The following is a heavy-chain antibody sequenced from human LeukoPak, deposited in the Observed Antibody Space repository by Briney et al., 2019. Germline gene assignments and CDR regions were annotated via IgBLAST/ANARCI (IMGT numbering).Heavy chain of an antibody. CDR2: FDPENAEI. CDR3: ATRGSDFWSGFDF. J-gene: IGHJ4*02. CDR1: GNTLRELP. Sequence: ASVKVSCELSGNTLRELPIQWVRQAGGKGLEWMAGFDPENAEIVYAQKFQGRVTMTEDTSTNTAYMELTSLTSDATALYYCATRGSDFWSGFDFWGQGTQVTVSS. V-gene: IGHV1-24*01. D-gene: IGHD3-3*01.